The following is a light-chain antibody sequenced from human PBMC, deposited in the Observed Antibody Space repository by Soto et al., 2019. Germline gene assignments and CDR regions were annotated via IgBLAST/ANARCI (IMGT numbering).Light chain of an antibody. CDR2: GSS. V-gene: IGKV3-20*01. J-gene: IGKJ2*01. CDR3: QQYGSSPPYT. CDR1: QTVSNNY. Sequence: EVVLTQSPVTLSLSPGERATLSCRASQTVSNNYLAWYQQKPGQAPRLLIFGSSDRDTGIPDRFSGSGSGRDFTLTISRLEPEDFAVYYCQQYGSSPPYTFGQGSKLEIK.